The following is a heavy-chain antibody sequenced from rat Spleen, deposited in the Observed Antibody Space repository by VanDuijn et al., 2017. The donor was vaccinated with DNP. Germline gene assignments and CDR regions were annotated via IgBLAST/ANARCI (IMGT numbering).Heavy chain of an antibody. Sequence: EVQFLESGGGLVQPGNSLKLSCVTPGFTLSSAWMYWYRQFPEKRLEWVARIKPKSNNYATDYTESVKGRFTISRDDSKSSIYLQMNNLKEVDTAIYYCAWPSTWGQGVMVTVSS. CDR2: IKPKSNNYAT. CDR1: GFTLSSAW. V-gene: IGHV6-6*01. J-gene: IGHJ2*01. D-gene: IGHD1-10*01. CDR3: AWPST.